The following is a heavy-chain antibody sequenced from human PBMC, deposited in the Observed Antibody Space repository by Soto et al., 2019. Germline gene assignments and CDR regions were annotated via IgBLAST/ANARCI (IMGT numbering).Heavy chain of an antibody. CDR3: SKDLAPFSCSGGSCPLHYYYYGMDV. CDR2: ISGSGGST. D-gene: IGHD2-15*01. J-gene: IGHJ6*02. CDR1: GFTFSSYA. V-gene: IGHV3-23*01. Sequence: PGGSLRLSCAASGFTFSSYAMSWVRQAPGKGLEWVSAISGSGGSTYYADSVKGRFTISRDHSKNTLYLQMNSLRAEDTAVYYCSKDLAPFSCSGGSCPLHYYYYGMDVWGQGTTVTVSS.